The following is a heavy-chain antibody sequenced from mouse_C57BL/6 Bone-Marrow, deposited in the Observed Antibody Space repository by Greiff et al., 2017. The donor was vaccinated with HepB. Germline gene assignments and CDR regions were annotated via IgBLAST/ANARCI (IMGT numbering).Heavy chain of an antibody. CDR3: ARHEENSSGYSRDWFAY. J-gene: IGHJ3*01. CDR2: FYPGSGSI. V-gene: IGHV1-62-2*01. D-gene: IGHD3-2*02. Sequence: QVQLQQSGAELVKPGASVKLSCKASGYTFTEYTIHWVKQRSGQGLEWIGWFYPGSGSITYNEKFKDKATLTADKSSSTVYMELSRLTSEDSAVYFCARHEENSSGYSRDWFAYWGQGTLVTVSA. CDR1: GYTFTEYT.